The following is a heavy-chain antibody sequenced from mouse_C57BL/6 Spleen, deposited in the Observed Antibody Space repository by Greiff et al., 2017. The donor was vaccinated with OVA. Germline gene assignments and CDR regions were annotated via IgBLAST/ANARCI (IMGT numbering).Heavy chain of an antibody. V-gene: IGHV1-80*01. CDR3: AKNYYGNYDYALYY. Sequence: VQLVESGAELVKPGASVKISCKASGYAFSSYWMNWVKQRPGKGLEWIGQIYPGDGDTNYNGKFKGKATLTADKSSSTTYMQLSSLTSEDSAVYFCAKNYYGNYDYALYYWGQGTSVTVSS. CDR2: IYPGDGDT. CDR1: GYAFSSYW. D-gene: IGHD2-1*01. J-gene: IGHJ4*01.